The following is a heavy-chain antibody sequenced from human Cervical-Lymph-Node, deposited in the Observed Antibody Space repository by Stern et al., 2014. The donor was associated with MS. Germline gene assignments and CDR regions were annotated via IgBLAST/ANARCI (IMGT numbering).Heavy chain of an antibody. V-gene: IGHV4-30-4*01. D-gene: IGHD5-24*01. J-gene: IGHJ4*02. CDR1: GGSISSAEYY. CDR3: SRDADGYSLVFGY. CDR2: IHNSGTT. Sequence: VQLVESGPGLVKPSQTLSLTCAVTGGSISSAEYYWSWIRQSPGKGLEWIGYIHNSGTTYYNPSLKSRVTISVDTSKNQCSLKLRSVTAADTAVYYCSRDADGYSLVFGYWGRGTLVTVSS.